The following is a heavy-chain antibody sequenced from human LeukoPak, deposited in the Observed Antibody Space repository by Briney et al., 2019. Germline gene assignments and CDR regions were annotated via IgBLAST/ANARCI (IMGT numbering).Heavy chain of an antibody. CDR3: ARLSGYDEYPDY. D-gene: IGHD6-13*01. Sequence: GSSVKVSCKASGYIFSSYGISWVRQPPGQGLEWMGWISVYNGNTNYAQKLQGRVTMTTDTSTSTAYMELRSLRSDDTAVYYCARLSGYDEYPDYWGQGTLVTVSS. CDR2: ISVYNGNT. CDR1: GYIFSSYG. V-gene: IGHV1-18*01. J-gene: IGHJ4*02.